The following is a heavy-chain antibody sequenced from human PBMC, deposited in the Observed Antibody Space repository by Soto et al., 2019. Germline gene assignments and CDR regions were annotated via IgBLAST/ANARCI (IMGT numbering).Heavy chain of an antibody. CDR2: IYPSGMP. CDR3: ARERGGYGLFDS. V-gene: IGHV4-30-2*01. J-gene: IGHJ4*02. Sequence: SETLSLTCTVSGDSISSGANYWSWIRQPPGKGLEWIGYIYPSGMPFYNPSLRSRVTISIDRSNNQFSLNLKSVTAADTAVYYCARERGGYGLFDSWGQGTLVTVSS. D-gene: IGHD5-18*01. CDR1: GDSISSGANY.